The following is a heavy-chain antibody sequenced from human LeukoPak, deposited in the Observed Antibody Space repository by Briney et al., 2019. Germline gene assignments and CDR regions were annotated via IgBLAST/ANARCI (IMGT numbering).Heavy chain of an antibody. V-gene: IGHV4-4*07. D-gene: IGHD3-10*01. CDR1: GGSISSYY. Sequence: SETLSLTCTVPGGSISSYYWSWIRQPAGKGLEWIGRIYTSGSTNYNPSLKSRVTMSVDTSKNQFSLKLSSVTAADTAVYYCAREAVTPLLWFGDEIGAFDIWGQGTMVTVSS. J-gene: IGHJ3*02. CDR3: AREAVTPLLWFGDEIGAFDI. CDR2: IYTSGST.